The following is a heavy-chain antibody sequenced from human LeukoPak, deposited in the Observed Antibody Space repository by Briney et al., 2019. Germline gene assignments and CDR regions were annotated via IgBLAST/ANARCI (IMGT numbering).Heavy chain of an antibody. CDR2: ISSSSSYT. Sequence: GGSLRLSCAASGFTFSDYYMSWIRQAPGEGLEWVSYISSSSSYTNYADSVKGRFTISRDNAKNSLYLQMNSLRAEDTAVYYCARWRFGDQSIDIWGQGTMVTVSS. D-gene: IGHD3-10*01. CDR1: GFTFSDYY. J-gene: IGHJ3*02. V-gene: IGHV3-11*06. CDR3: ARWRFGDQSIDI.